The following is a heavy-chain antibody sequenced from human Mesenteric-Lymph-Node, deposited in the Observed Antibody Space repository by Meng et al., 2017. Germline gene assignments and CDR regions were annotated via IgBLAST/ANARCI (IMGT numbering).Heavy chain of an antibody. CDR1: GVSISSNIR. CDR2: IDDSGST. D-gene: IGHD1-26*01. Sequence: GLLHESGPGLLNPSGTLSLTCGVSGVSISSNIRWTWVRQPPGKGLEWIGDIDDSGSTNYNPSLNSRISISLDKSKNHFSLKVNSVTAADTAVYYCARGKQDAWELLAYWGQGALVTVSS. J-gene: IGHJ4*02. CDR3: ARGKQDAWELLAY. V-gene: IGHV4-4*02.